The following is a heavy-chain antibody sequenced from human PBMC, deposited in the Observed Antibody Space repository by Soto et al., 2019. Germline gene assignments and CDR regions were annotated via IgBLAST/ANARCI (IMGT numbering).Heavy chain of an antibody. CDR2: IYYSGRT. D-gene: IGHD3-10*01. CDR1: GGSISGDY. V-gene: IGHV4-39*01. CDR3: ARLPRTTTSGSGTDF. Sequence: QLQLQESGPGLVKPSETLSLTCTVSGGSISGDYWGWIRQPSGKGLEWIATIYYSGRTFYNPSLESRVTIYVDTSRDQFSLKLTSVTAADTAVYYCARLPRTTTSGSGTDFWGQGTLVTVSS. J-gene: IGHJ4*02.